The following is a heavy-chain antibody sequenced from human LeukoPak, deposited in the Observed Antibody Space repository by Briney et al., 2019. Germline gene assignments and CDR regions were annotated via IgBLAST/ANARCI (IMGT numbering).Heavy chain of an antibody. J-gene: IGHJ5*02. D-gene: IGHD3-10*01. CDR3: ARDLTMVRGARYRPYNWFDP. CDR2: IIPIFGTA. CDR1: GYTFTSYG. Sequence: SVKVSCKASGYTFTSYGISWVRQAPGQGLEWMGGIIPIFGTANYAQKFQGRVTITADESTSTAYMELSSLRSEDTAVYYCARDLTMVRGARYRPYNWFDPWGQGTLVTVSP. V-gene: IGHV1-69*13.